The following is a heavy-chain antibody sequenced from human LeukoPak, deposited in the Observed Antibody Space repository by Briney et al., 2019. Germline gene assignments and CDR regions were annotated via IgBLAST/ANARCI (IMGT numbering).Heavy chain of an antibody. CDR3: ARDEGRDIVVVPAAMDY. V-gene: IGHV3-9*01. CDR1: GFTFDDYA. J-gene: IGHJ4*02. Sequence: GGSLRLSCAASGFTFDDYAMHWVRQAPGKGLEWVSGISWNSGSIGYADSVKGRFTISRVNAKNSLYLQMNSLRAEDTAVYYCARDEGRDIVVVPAAMDYWGQGTLVTVSS. CDR2: ISWNSGSI. D-gene: IGHD2-2*01.